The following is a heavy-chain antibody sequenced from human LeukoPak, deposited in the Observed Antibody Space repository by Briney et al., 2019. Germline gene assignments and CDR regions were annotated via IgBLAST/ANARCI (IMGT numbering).Heavy chain of an antibody. Sequence: SETLSLTCTVSGGSISSGDYYWSWIRQPPGKGLEWIGYIYYSGSTYYNPSLKSRVTISVDTSKNQFSLKLSSVTAADTAVYYCARQRGGYYDSSGYYLFYFDYWGQGTLVTVSS. CDR2: IYYSGST. CDR1: GGSISSGDYY. J-gene: IGHJ4*02. V-gene: IGHV4-30-4*02. CDR3: ARQRGGYYDSSGYYLFYFDY. D-gene: IGHD3-22*01.